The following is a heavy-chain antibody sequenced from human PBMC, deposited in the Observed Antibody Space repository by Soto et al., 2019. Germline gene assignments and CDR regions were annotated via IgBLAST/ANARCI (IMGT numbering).Heavy chain of an antibody. Sequence: GGSVRLSCAACGFSFGSYARSSVRQAPGKGLEWVSTISGSDGKTFYADSVKGRFSISRDTSQNTLYLQMNSLRADDTAIYYCARWSYLDYWGQGTRVTVSS. D-gene: IGHD3-3*01. CDR2: ISGSDGKT. CDR3: ARWSYLDY. CDR1: GFSFGSYA. J-gene: IGHJ4*02. V-gene: IGHV3-23*01.